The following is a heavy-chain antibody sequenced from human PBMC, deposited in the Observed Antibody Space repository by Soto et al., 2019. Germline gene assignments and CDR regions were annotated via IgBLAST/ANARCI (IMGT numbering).Heavy chain of an antibody. CDR3: AGDPLPTDSGVGGGV. J-gene: IGHJ6*02. D-gene: IGHD4-17*01. CDR2: ISNSGTTV. Sequence: QVQLVESGGGLVKPGGSLRLSCAASNFIFSDYYLSWIRQAPGKGLEWVSYISNSGTTVYYADSVKGRFTISRDNAKKSLDRQRTSLRAGDTAVYYCAGDPLPTDSGVGGGVWGQGTTGTVSS. CDR1: NFIFSDYY. V-gene: IGHV3-11*01.